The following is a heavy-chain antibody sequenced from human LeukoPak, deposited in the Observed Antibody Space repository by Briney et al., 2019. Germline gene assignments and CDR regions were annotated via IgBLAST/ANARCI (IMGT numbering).Heavy chain of an antibody. J-gene: IGHJ4*02. Sequence: SETLSLTCTVSGGSISTFYWGWIRQPAGKGLEWLGRIFTSGSTNYNPSLKSRVTMSVDTSKNQFSLNLNSVTAADTAVYYCARDVDCTNDGCPQSGLAYWGQGALVTVSS. CDR2: IFTSGST. D-gene: IGHD2-8*01. CDR3: ARDVDCTNDGCPQSGLAY. CDR1: GGSISTFY. V-gene: IGHV4-4*07.